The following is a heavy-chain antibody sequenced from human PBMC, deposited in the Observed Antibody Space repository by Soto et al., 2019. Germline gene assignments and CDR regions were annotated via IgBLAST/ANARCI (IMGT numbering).Heavy chain of an antibody. CDR3: ARAGLEPANAFDV. V-gene: IGHV3-21*06. D-gene: IGHD2-2*01. CDR1: GFIFSSYT. CDR2: ISGSGSYI. Sequence: GGSLRLSCTASGFIFSSYTINWVRQAPGKGLEWVSSISGSGSYIYIADSMKGRITISRDNAQNSVHLQMNSLRVEDTAVYYCARAGLEPANAFDVWGQGTKVTVSS. J-gene: IGHJ3*01.